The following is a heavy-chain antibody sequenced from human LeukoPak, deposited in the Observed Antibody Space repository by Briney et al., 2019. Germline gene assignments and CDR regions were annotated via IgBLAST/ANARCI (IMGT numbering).Heavy chain of an antibody. CDR1: GLTFSTYA. V-gene: IGHV3-23*01. Sequence: GGSLRLSCAASGLTFSTYAMSWVRQAPGKGLEWVSGISVSGDTTHYADPVKGRFTISRDNSKNTLYLQMNSLRAEDTAVYYCVKADSGYDLLFDYWGQGTLVTVSS. CDR3: VKADSGYDLLFDY. CDR2: ISVSGDTT. J-gene: IGHJ4*02. D-gene: IGHD5-12*01.